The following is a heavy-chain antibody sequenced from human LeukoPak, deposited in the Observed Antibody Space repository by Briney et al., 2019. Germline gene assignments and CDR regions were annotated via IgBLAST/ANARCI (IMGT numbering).Heavy chain of an antibody. CDR3: ARDVRYSSGWYDYNWFDP. CDR2: INTDGSST. V-gene: IGHV3-74*01. D-gene: IGHD6-19*01. CDR1: GFTFSSYW. Sequence: GGSLRLPCAASGFTFSSYWMHWVRHAPGKGLVWVSRINTDGSSTSYADSVKGRFTISRDNAKNTLYLQMNSLRAEDTAVYYCARDVRYSSGWYDYNWFDPWGQGTLVTVSS. J-gene: IGHJ5*02.